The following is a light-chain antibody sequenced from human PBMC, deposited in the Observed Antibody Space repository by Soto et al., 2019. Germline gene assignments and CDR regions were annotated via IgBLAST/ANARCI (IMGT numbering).Light chain of an antibody. Sequence: QSALTQPRSVSGSPGQSISISCNGSSSDVGGYNYVSWYQHHPGKAPKLMIYDVSRRPSGVPDRFSGSKSGNTASLTISGLQAEDEADYYCCSNAGSYTWVFGGGTKLTVL. V-gene: IGLV2-11*01. CDR1: SSDVGGYNY. CDR3: CSNAGSYTWV. CDR2: DVS. J-gene: IGLJ2*01.